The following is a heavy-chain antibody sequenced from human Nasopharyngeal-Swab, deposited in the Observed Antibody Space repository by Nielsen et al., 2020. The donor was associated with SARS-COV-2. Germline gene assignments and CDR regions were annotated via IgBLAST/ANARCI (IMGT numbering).Heavy chain of an antibody. J-gene: IGHJ4*02. CDR2: IYYNGNT. D-gene: IGHD6-13*01. CDR1: GDSIAYSTFY. Sequence: SETLPLTCTVSGDSIAYSTFYWGWLRQPPGKGLEWIGNIYYNGNTYQNPSLKSRLTISVDKSKNQFSLQLSSVTAADTAVYYCVRSSSWYYFDYWAQGTQVTVSS. V-gene: IGHV4-39*01. CDR3: VRSSSWYYFDY.